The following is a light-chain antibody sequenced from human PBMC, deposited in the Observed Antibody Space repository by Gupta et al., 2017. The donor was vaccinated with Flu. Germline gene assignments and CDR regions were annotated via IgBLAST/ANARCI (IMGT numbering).Light chain of an antibody. V-gene: IGKV3-11*01. J-gene: IGKJ1*01. CDR3: QQRSLWPPWT. CDR1: QSVDSS. CDR2: DAS. Sequence: ATLSLSPGERATRPCRASQSVDSSLAWYQQRPGQAPRLLIYDASTRAADIPARFSGSGSGTDFTLTISSLEPEDFALYYCQQRSLWPPWTFGQGTKVEIK.